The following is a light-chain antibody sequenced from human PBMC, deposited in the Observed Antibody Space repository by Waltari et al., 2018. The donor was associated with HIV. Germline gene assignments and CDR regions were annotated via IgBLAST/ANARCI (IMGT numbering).Light chain of an antibody. CDR1: SSNIGQNT. CDR2: GRN. J-gene: IGLJ1*01. V-gene: IGLV1-44*01. Sequence: QSVLTQPPSASGAPGRGVTISCSGSSSNIGQNTVNWYQQIPGSAPKLLIDGRNLRAPGVPDRFAGSKSGTSASLVISGLQSDDEADYYCAAWDESLHGYVFGPGTTVTVL. CDR3: AAWDESLHGYV.